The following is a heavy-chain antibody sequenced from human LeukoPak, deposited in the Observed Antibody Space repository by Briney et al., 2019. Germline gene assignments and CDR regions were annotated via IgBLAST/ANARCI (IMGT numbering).Heavy chain of an antibody. J-gene: IGHJ4*02. Sequence: GGSLRLSCAASGFTFSSYEMNWVRQAPGKGLVWVSRINTDGSTTTYADSVKGRFTISRDNAKNTLYLQMNSLRAEDTAVYFCARGAPADYWGQGTLVTVSS. CDR2: INTDGSTT. D-gene: IGHD2-2*01. V-gene: IGHV3-74*01. CDR1: GFTFSSYE. CDR3: ARGAPADY.